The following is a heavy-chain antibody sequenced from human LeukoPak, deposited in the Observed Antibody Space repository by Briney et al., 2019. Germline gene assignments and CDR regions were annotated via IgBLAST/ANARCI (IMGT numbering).Heavy chain of an antibody. V-gene: IGHV3-23*01. J-gene: IGHJ3*01. CDR2: SGHSVETT. D-gene: IGHD3-10*01. CDR3: TKDSFTVVRGVGSGDGFAV. Sequence: QPGGSLRLSCVASGFTFGTYGMSWVRQAPGKVLEWVGVSGHSVETTHHADSVRGRFFVSRDNSKNTVHLQMNSLRVEDTALYYCTKDSFTVVRGVGSGDGFAVWGQGTMVTVSS. CDR1: GFTFGTYG.